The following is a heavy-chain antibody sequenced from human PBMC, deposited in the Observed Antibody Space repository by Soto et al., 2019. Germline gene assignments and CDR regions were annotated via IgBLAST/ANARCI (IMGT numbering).Heavy chain of an antibody. V-gene: IGHV1-69*02. CDR2: IIPILGIA. CDR3: AKGIFGVVLGPYYYYGMDV. J-gene: IGHJ6*02. D-gene: IGHD3-3*01. Sequence: GASVKVSCKASGGTFSSYTISWVRQAPGQGLEWMGRIIPILGIANYAQKFQGRVTITADKSTSTAYMELSSLRSEDTAVYYCAKGIFGVVLGPYYYYGMDVWGQGTTVTVSS. CDR1: GGTFSSYT.